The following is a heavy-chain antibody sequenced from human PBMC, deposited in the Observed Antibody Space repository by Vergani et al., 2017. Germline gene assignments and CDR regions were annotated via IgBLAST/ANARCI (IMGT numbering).Heavy chain of an antibody. D-gene: IGHD1-26*01. CDR3: ARGLPTSTNFDY. J-gene: IGHJ4*02. CDR2: LYHSGST. V-gene: IGHV4-30-2*01. Sequence: QLQLQESGSGLVKPSQTLSLTCAVSGGSISSGGYSWSWIRQPPGKGLEWIGYLYHSGSTYYNPSLKSRVTISVDRSKNQFSLKLSSVTAADTAVYYCARGLPTSTNFDYWGQGTLVTVSS. CDR1: GGSISSGGYS.